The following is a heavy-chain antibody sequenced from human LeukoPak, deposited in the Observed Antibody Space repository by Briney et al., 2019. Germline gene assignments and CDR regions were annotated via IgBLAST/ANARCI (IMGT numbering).Heavy chain of an antibody. V-gene: IGHV3-9*01. CDR3: VKQTTAGLYYYYGMDV. CDR2: ISWNSDTI. Sequence: GRSLRLSCAASGFTFDDFAMHWVRQAPGKGLDCVSGISWNSDTIAYADSVKGRFTISRDNAKNSLYLQMNSLRPEDTALYYCVKQTTAGLYYYYGMDVWGQGTTVTVSS. D-gene: IGHD6-13*01. J-gene: IGHJ6*02. CDR1: GFTFDDFA.